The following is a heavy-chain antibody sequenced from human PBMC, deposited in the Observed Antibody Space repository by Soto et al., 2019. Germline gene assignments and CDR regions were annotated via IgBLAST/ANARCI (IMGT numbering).Heavy chain of an antibody. CDR3: ARDQTYCSSTSCYNWFDP. J-gene: IGHJ5*02. CDR2: IYYSGST. D-gene: IGHD2-2*01. V-gene: IGHV4-59*01. CDR1: GGSISSYY. Sequence: SETLSLTCTVSGGSISSYYWSWIRQPPGKGLEWIGYIYYSGSTNYNPSLKSRVTISVDTSKNQFSLKLSSVTAADTAVYYCARDQTYCSSTSCYNWFDPWGQGTLVIVSS.